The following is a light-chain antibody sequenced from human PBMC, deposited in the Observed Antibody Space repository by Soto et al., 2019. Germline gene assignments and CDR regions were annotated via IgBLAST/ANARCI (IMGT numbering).Light chain of an antibody. Sequence: QPVLTQSSSASASLGSSVKLTCTLSSGHSSYIIAWHQQQPGKAPRYLMKLEGSGSYNKGSGVPDRFSGSSSGADRYLTISYPQFEDEADYYCETWDSNTHTVFGGGTKLTVL. CDR3: ETWDSNTHTV. J-gene: IGLJ3*02. CDR2: LEGSGSY. V-gene: IGLV4-60*02. CDR1: SGHSSYI.